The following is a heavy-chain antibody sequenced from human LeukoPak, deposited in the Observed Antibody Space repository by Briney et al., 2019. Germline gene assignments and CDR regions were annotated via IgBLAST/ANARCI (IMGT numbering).Heavy chain of an antibody. CDR3: ARDRDWAFDY. J-gene: IGHJ4*02. D-gene: IGHD3-9*01. CDR2: ISGSTI. V-gene: IGHV3-48*02. CDR1: GFTFSTYS. Sequence: PGGCLRLSCAASGFTFSTYSMNWVRQAPGKGLEWVSYISGSTIFYADSVKGRFTISRDNAKISLYLQMNSLRDEDTAIYYCARDRDWAFDYWGQGTLVTVSS.